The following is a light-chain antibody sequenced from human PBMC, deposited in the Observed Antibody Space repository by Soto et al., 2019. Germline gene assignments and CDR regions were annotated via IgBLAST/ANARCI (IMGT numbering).Light chain of an antibody. Sequence: QSVLTQPRSVSGSPGQSVTISCTRTSSDVGGYNYVSWYQQHPGKAPKLMIYDVSKRPSGVSDRFSGSKSGNTASLTISGLQAEDEADYYCCSFSGSPYVFGTGTKVTVL. CDR2: DVS. J-gene: IGLJ1*01. CDR1: SSDVGGYNY. CDR3: CSFSGSPYV. V-gene: IGLV2-11*01.